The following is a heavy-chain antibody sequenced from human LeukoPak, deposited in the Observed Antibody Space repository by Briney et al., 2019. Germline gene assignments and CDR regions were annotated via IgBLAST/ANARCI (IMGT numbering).Heavy chain of an antibody. CDR2: INHSGST. J-gene: IGHJ5*02. CDR1: GGSFSGYY. CDR3: AGGIFALDP. Sequence: SDTLSLTCALYGGSFSGYYWSSIPQPPGKGLEWIGEINHSGSTNYNPSLKSRVTISVDTSKIQLSLKLSSVTAADTAVYYCAGGIFALDPWGQGTLVTVSS. D-gene: IGHD2-15*01. V-gene: IGHV4-34*01.